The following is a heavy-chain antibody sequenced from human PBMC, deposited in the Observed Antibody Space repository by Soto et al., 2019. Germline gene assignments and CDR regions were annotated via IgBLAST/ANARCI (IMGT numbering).Heavy chain of an antibody. CDR3: ARSYASGSPNWFDP. Sequence: ASVKVSCKTAGGTFSTYGINWVRQAPGQGLELIGGIVPGLGTTNYAQKFQGRVRIIADAPTRTAYLELRSLRYEDTAMYYCARSYASGSPNWFDPGAREPRSPSPQ. CDR2: IVPGLGTT. CDR1: GGTFSTYG. V-gene: IGHV1-69*13. D-gene: IGHD3-10*01. J-gene: IGHJ5*02.